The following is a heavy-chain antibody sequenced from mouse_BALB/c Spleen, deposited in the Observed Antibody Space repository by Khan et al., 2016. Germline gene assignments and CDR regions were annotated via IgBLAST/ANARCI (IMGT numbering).Heavy chain of an antibody. CDR1: GYIFTDYA. J-gene: IGHJ4*01. CDR2: ISSYYGDS. CDR3: GRERLNYDYAMDY. V-gene: IGHV1S137*01. D-gene: IGHD2-4*01. Sequence: QVRLQQSGAELVRPGVSVKISCKGSGYIFTDYAVHWVKQSHAKSLEWIGVISSYYGDSSYNQKFKGQATMTVDKSSSTAYMELARLTSEDSAIYYCGRERLNYDYAMDYWGQGTSVTVSS.